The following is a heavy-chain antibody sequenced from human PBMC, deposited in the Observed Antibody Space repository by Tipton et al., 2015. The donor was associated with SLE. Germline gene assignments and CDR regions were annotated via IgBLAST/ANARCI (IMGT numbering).Heavy chain of an antibody. CDR1: GYSITSGYY. Sequence: TLSLTCRVSGYSITSGYYWGWIRQPPGKGLEWIGSFYHGGNTHYSSSLKSRVTISVDTSENQFSLMLSSVTAADTAVYFCARLRNGFYSDYDCWGQGTLVTVSS. V-gene: IGHV4-38-2*01. D-gene: IGHD3-22*01. J-gene: IGHJ4*02. CDR3: ARLRNGFYSDYDC. CDR2: FYHGGNT.